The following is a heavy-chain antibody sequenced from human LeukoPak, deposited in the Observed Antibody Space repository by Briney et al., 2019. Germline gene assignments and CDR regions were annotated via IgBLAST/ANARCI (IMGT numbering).Heavy chain of an antibody. CDR2: IIPIFGTA. CDR1: GGTFSSYT. CDR3: ATTHMGATRGFDY. D-gene: IGHD1-26*01. Sequence: SVKVSCKASGGTFSSYTISWVRQAPGQGLEWMGRIIPIFGTANYAQKFQGGVTITTDESTSTAYMELSSLRSEDTAVYYCATTHMGATRGFDYWGQGTLVSVSS. J-gene: IGHJ4*02. V-gene: IGHV1-69*05.